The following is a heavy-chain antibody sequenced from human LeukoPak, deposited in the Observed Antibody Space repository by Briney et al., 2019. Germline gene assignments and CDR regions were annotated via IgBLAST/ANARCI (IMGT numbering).Heavy chain of an antibody. CDR2: ISSSSSYI. CDR1: GFTFSSYS. V-gene: IGHV3-21*01. CDR3: ARVSTEDYDFWSGFYPHTVWGYYYYGMDV. Sequence: GGSLRLSCAASGFTFSSYSMNWVRQAPGKGLEWVSSISSSSSYIYYADSVKGRFTISRDNAKNSLYLQMNSLRAEDTAVYYCARVSTEDYDFWSGFYPHTVWGYYYYGMDVWGQGTTVTVSS. J-gene: IGHJ6*02. D-gene: IGHD3-3*01.